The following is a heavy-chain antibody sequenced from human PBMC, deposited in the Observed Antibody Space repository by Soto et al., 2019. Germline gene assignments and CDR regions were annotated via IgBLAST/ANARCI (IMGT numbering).Heavy chain of an antibody. V-gene: IGHV4-31*03. CDR1: GGSISSGGYY. CDR3: ARAGQSFGFSPSGGFDY. CDR2: IYYSGST. J-gene: IGHJ4*02. Sequence: SETLSLTCTVSGGSISSGGYYWSWIRQHPGKGLEWIGYIYYSGSTYYNPSLKSRVTISVDTSKNQFSLKLSSVTAADTAVYYCARAGQSFGFSPSGGFDYWGQGTLVTVSS. D-gene: IGHD3-16*01.